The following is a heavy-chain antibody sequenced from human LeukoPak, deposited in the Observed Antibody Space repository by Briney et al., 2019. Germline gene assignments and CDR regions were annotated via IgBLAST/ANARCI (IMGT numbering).Heavy chain of an antibody. CDR1: GFSFNDAW. J-gene: IGHJ4*02. D-gene: IGHD4-17*01. Sequence: PGGSLRLSCAASGFSFNDAWMSWVRQATRKWLEGVGRIKSKTEGGATDYAAPVKGRFTISRDDSKNTVYLQMNSLKTDDTAVYYCATDGGLTTVTTYADFDYWGQGSLVTVSS. CDR3: ATDGGLTTVTTYADFDY. CDR2: IKSKTEGGAT. V-gene: IGHV3-15*01.